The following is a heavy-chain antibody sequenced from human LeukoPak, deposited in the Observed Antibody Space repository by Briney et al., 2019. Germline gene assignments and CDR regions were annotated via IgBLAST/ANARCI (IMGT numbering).Heavy chain of an antibody. D-gene: IGHD4/OR15-4a*01. CDR1: GFTFSSYA. J-gene: IGHJ4*02. V-gene: IGHV3-23*01. CDR3: AKLTESQLWWPRDY. Sequence: PGGSLRLSCAASGFTFSSYAMSWVRQAPGKGLEWVSAISGSGGSTYYADSVKGRFTISRDNSKNTLYLQMNSLRAEDTAVYYCAKLTESQLWWPRDYWGQGTLVTVSS. CDR2: ISGSGGST.